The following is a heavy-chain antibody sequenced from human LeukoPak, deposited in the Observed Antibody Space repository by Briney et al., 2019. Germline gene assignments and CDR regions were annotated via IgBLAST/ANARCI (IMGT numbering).Heavy chain of an antibody. CDR1: GFTFSSYA. Sequence: PGGSLRLSCAASGFTFSSYAMSWVRQAPGKGLEWVSAISGSGGSTYYADSVKGRFTISRDNSKNTLYLQMNSLRAEDTAVYYCAKTPNYYDRSGYYSSGGGNDYWGQGTLVTVSS. V-gene: IGHV3-23*01. CDR2: ISGSGGST. J-gene: IGHJ4*02. CDR3: AKTPNYYDRSGYYSSGGGNDY. D-gene: IGHD3-22*01.